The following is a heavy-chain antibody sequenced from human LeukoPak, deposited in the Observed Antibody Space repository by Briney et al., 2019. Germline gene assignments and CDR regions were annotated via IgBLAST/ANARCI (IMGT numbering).Heavy chain of an antibody. V-gene: IGHV4-59*01. CDR1: GGSISSYY. J-gene: IGHJ5*02. Sequence: SETLSLTCTVSGGSISSYYWSWIRQPPGKGLEWIGYIYYSGSTNYNPSLKSRVTISVDTSKNQFSLKLSSVTAADTAVYYCARGVVPAATSVWFDPWGQGTLVTVSS. CDR3: ARGVVPAATSVWFDP. D-gene: IGHD2-2*01. CDR2: IYYSGST.